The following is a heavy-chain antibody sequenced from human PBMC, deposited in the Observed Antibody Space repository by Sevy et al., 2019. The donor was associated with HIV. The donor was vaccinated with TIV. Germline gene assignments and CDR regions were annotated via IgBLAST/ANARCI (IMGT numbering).Heavy chain of an antibody. J-gene: IGHJ4*02. CDR1: GFTFTTYN. V-gene: IGHV3-48*02. CDR2: ISITSGTI. Sequence: GGSLRLSCAVSGFTFTTYNMNWVRQAPGKGLEWVSYISITSGTIYYADSVKGRFTISRDNAKNSLYLQMNSLRDEDTAVYYCATGGIHGYNYWGQGTLVTVSS. CDR3: ATGGIHGYNY. D-gene: IGHD5-12*01.